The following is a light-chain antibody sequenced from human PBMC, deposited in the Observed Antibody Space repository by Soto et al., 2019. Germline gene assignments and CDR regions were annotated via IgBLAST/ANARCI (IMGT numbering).Light chain of an antibody. J-gene: IGKJ2*01. V-gene: IGKV1-27*01. Sequence: DIQMTQSPSSLSASVGDRVTITCRARQGISNYLAWYQQKPGKVPKLLIYAASTLLSVVPSRFSSSGSGTDFNLNISSLQPEDVATYYCQKYISAPYTFGQGTKLEIK. CDR2: AAS. CDR1: QGISNY. CDR3: QKYISAPYT.